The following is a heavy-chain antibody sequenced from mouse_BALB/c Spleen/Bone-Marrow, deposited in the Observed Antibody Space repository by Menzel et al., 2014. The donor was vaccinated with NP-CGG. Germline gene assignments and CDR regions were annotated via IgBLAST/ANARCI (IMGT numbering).Heavy chain of an antibody. Sequence: LVESGPQLVRPGASVKISCKASGYSFTSYWMHWAKQRPGQGLEWIGMVDPSDSETRLNQMFKDKATLTVDKPSSTAYMQLSSPTSEDSAVYYCASYGSTPAWFAYWGQGTLVTVSA. D-gene: IGHD1-1*01. V-gene: IGHV1-74*04. CDR1: GYSFTSYW. CDR2: VDPSDSET. J-gene: IGHJ3*01. CDR3: ASYGSTPAWFAY.